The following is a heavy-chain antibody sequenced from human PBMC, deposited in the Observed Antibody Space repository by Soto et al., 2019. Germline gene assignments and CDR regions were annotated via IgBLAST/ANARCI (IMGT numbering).Heavy chain of an antibody. CDR2: IKPDGSEK. J-gene: IGHJ5*02. Sequence: EVQLVESGGGLVQPGGSLRLSCAASGFTFSSYWMSWFRQAPGKGLEWVANIKPDGSEKYYVDSVKGRFTISRDNAKNSRYLQMNSLRAEDTAVYYCAGAGYSYGDNWFDPWGQGTLVTVSS. V-gene: IGHV3-7*01. CDR3: AGAGYSYGDNWFDP. CDR1: GFTFSSYW. D-gene: IGHD5-18*01.